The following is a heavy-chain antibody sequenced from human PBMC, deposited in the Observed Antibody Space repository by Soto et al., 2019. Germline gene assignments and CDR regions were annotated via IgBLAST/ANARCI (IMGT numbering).Heavy chain of an antibody. CDR2: IRGSGGST. V-gene: IGHV3-23*01. Sequence: GGSLRLSCAASGFTFSRYDMTWVRQAPGKGLEWVSAIRGSGGSTYYADSVKGRFTISRDNSKNTLYLQMNSLRAEDTAVYYCAKDGDNSGWSDWGQGTLVTVSS. J-gene: IGHJ4*01. CDR1: GFTFSRYD. D-gene: IGHD6-19*01. CDR3: AKDGDNSGWSD.